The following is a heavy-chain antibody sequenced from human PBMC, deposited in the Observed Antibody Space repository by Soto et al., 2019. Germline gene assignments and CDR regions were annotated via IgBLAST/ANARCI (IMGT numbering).Heavy chain of an antibody. Sequence: QVQLVESGGGVVQPGRSLRLSCAASGFTFSSYGMHWVRQAPGKGLEWVAVISYDGSNKYYADSVKGRFTISRDNSKNTLYLQMNSLRAEDTAVYYCAKAANNRITGTRGCAFDIWGQGTMVTVSS. CDR3: AKAANNRITGTRGCAFDI. J-gene: IGHJ3*02. V-gene: IGHV3-30*18. CDR1: GFTFSSYG. D-gene: IGHD1-20*01. CDR2: ISYDGSNK.